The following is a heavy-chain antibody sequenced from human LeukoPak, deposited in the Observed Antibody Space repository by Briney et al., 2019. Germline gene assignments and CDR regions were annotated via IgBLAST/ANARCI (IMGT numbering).Heavy chain of an antibody. CDR3: ARDRRGGNFFDY. V-gene: IGHV4-31*03. CDR1: GGSISSGGYY. J-gene: IGHJ4*02. D-gene: IGHD4-23*01. Sequence: PSETLSLTCTVSGGSISSGGYYWSWIRQHPGKGLEWIGFIFYSGSTYYNPSLKGRVTMSVDTSKNQFSLKLSSVTAADTAVYYCARDRRGGNFFDYWGQGTLVSVSS. CDR2: IFYSGST.